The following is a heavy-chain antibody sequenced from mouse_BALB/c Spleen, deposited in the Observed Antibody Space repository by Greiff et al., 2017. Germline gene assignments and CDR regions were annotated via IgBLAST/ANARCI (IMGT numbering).Heavy chain of an antibody. Sequence: QVTLNVSGPGILQPSQTLSLTCSFSGFSLSTSGMSVGWIRQPSGKGLEWLAHIWWNDDKYYNPALKSRLTISKDTSNNQVFLKIASVVTADTATYYCARIIRPLYYFDYWGQGTTLTVSS. V-gene: IGHV8-8*01. D-gene: IGHD1-2*01. CDR2: IWWNDDK. CDR3: ARIIRPLYYFDY. J-gene: IGHJ2*01. CDR1: GFSLSTSGMS.